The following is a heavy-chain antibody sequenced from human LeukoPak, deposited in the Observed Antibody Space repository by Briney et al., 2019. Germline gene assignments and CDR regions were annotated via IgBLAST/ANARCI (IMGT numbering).Heavy chain of an antibody. D-gene: IGHD3-16*01. J-gene: IGHJ4*02. CDR3: AKDVRLGGSYDD. CDR1: GFTFSSYA. V-gene: IGHV3-23*01. Sequence: GGSLRLSCAASGFTFSSYAMSWVRQAPGKGLEWVSAISGSGGSTYYADSVKGRFTISRDNSKNTLYLQMNSLRADDTAVYYCAKDVRLGGSYDDWGQGTLVTVSS. CDR2: ISGSGGST.